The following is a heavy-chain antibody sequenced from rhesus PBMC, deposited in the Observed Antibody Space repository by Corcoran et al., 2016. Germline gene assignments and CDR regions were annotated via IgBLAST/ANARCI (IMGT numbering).Heavy chain of an antibody. Sequence: QVQLQESGPGLVKPSETLSLTCAVSGGSFSSYWWSWIRQPPGKGLEWIGEINGNSGSNNHNPSLTCRGTISKDASKNQFSLKLSSVTAADTAVYYCARSHTVGTVTNFDYWGQGVLVTVSS. D-gene: IGHD5-24*01. CDR2: INGNSGSN. CDR3: ARSHTVGTVTNFDY. V-gene: IGHV4-80*01. CDR1: GGSFSSYW. J-gene: IGHJ4*01.